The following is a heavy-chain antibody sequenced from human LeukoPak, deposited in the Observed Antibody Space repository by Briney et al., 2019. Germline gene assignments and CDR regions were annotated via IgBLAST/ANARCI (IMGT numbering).Heavy chain of an antibody. V-gene: IGHV4-59*08. CDR2: IYDTGNT. CDR3: ARFDSSGYYVDY. J-gene: IGHJ4*02. Sequence: PSETLSLTCIVSGGSITSHYWSWIRQPPGKGLEWIGYIYDTGNTNYNPSLRSRVTISVDTSKNQFSLKLSSVTAADTAVYYCARFDSSGYYVDYWGQGTLVTVSS. D-gene: IGHD3-22*01. CDR1: GGSITSHY.